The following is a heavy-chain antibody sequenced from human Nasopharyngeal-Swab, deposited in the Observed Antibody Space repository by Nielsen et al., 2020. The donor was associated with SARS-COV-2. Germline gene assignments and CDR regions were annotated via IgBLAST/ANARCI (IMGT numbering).Heavy chain of an antibody. Sequence: GESLKISCAASGFTFSNAWMSWVRQAPGKGLEWVGRIKSKTDGGTTDYAAPMKGRFTISRDDSKNTLYLQMNSLKTEDTAVYYCTSRSTTVTTSLRADVWGKGTTVTVSS. CDR1: GFTFSNAW. D-gene: IGHD4-17*01. CDR2: IKSKTDGGTT. J-gene: IGHJ6*04. V-gene: IGHV3-15*01. CDR3: TSRSTTVTTSLRADV.